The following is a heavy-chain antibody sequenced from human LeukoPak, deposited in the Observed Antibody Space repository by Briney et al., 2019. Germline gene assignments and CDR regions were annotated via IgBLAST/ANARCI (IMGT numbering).Heavy chain of an antibody. V-gene: IGHV4-30-4*01. D-gene: IGHD3-10*01. Sequence: SETLSLTCTVSGGSISSGDYSWSWIRQPPGKGLEWIGYIYYSGSTYYNPSLKSRVTISVDTSKNQFSLKLSSVTAADTAVYYCASRSVLLWSPMAFDIWGQGTMVTVSS. CDR3: ASRSVLLWSPMAFDI. CDR2: IYYSGST. J-gene: IGHJ3*02. CDR1: GGSISSGDYS.